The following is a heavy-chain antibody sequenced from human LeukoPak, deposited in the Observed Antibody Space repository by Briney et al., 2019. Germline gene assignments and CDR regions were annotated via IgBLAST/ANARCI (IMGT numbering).Heavy chain of an antibody. J-gene: IGHJ5*02. CDR1: GYTFTSYG. CDR3: ARDLWRFGERNWFDP. Sequence: GASVKVSCKASGYTFTSYGISWVRQAPGQGLEWMGWISAYNGNTNYAQKLQGRVTMTTDTSTSTAYMELRSLRSDDTAVYYCARDLWRFGERNWFDPWGQGTLVTVSS. V-gene: IGHV1-18*01. CDR2: ISAYNGNT. D-gene: IGHD3-10*01.